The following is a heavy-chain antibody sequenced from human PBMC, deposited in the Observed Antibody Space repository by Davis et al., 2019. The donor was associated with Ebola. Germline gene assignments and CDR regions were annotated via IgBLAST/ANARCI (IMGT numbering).Heavy chain of an antibody. V-gene: IGHV5-51*01. Sequence: GESLKISCKGSGYSFSTYWIGWVRQMPGKGLEWMGIIYPGDSNTIYSPSFHGQVTISADKSISTAYLQWSSLKASDTAMYYCARPKYSSSLDAFNIWGQGTKITVS. CDR1: GYSFSTYW. J-gene: IGHJ3*02. CDR2: IYPGDSNT. CDR3: ARPKYSSSLDAFNI. D-gene: IGHD6-6*01.